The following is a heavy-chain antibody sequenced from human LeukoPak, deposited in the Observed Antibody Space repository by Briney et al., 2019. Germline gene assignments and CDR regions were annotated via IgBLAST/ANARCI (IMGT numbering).Heavy chain of an antibody. Sequence: PGGSLRLSCTASGFTLSNYGMHWVRQAPGKGLEYVSAIGSNGANTYYANSVWGRFTISRDTSKNTLYPQMGSLRAEDMAVYFCARWSGAYDCWGQGALVTVSS. J-gene: IGHJ4*02. CDR2: IGSNGANT. V-gene: IGHV3-64*01. D-gene: IGHD2-21*01. CDR1: GFTLSNYG. CDR3: ARWSGAYDC.